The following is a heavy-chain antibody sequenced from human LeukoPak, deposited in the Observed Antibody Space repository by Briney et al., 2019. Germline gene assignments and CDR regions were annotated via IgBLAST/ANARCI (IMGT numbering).Heavy chain of an antibody. CDR3: ARGGAVAGTIDP. CDR1: GFTFSSYA. V-gene: IGHV3-30-3*01. D-gene: IGHD6-19*01. Sequence: PGGSLRLSCAASGFTFSSYAMHWVRQAPGKGLECVAVISYDGSNKYYADSVKGRFTISRDNSKNTLYLQMNSLRAEDTAVYYCARGGAVAGTIDPWGQGTLVTVSS. J-gene: IGHJ5*02. CDR2: ISYDGSNK.